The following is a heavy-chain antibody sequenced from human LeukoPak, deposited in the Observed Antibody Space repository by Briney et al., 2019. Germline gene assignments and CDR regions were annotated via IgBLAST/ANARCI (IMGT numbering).Heavy chain of an antibody. J-gene: IGHJ4*02. CDR2: INQDGSEK. Sequence: GGSLRLSCAASGFTFSGYWMSWVRQAPGKGLEWVANINQDGSEKYYVDSVKGRFTSSRDSSKNTLYLQMNSLRAEDTALYYCTRGGNSSPYYFDYWGQGTLVTVSS. V-gene: IGHV3-7*01. CDR1: GFTFSGYW. CDR3: TRGGNSSPYYFDY. D-gene: IGHD6-13*01.